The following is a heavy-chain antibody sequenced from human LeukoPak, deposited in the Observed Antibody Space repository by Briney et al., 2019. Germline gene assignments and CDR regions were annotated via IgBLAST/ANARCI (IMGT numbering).Heavy chain of an antibody. D-gene: IGHD4-17*01. V-gene: IGHV3-33*01. J-gene: IGHJ5*02. CDR2: IWYNGSNK. CDR1: GFTFSSFA. Sequence: GGSLILSCAASGFTFSSFAMHWVRRAPGKGLEWVADIWYNGSNKYYAESVKGRFTISRDNSRNTLYLQMNSLRAEDTAVYYCSRGGYGDYNNWFDPWGQGTLVTVSS. CDR3: SRGGYGDYNNWFDP.